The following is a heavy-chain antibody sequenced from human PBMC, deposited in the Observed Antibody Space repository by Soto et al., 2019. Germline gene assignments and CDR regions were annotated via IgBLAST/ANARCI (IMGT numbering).Heavy chain of an antibody. Sequence: GGSLRLSCAASGFTFSSYWMSWVRQAPGKGLEWVSVIYSAGSADFADSVKGRFTISRDNSKNTLYLQMSSLRAEDTAVYYCARVYSSSYHYFDYWGQGTLVTVSS. D-gene: IGHD6-13*01. J-gene: IGHJ4*02. CDR2: IYSAGSA. CDR1: GFTFSSYW. V-gene: IGHV3-66*01. CDR3: ARVYSSSYHYFDY.